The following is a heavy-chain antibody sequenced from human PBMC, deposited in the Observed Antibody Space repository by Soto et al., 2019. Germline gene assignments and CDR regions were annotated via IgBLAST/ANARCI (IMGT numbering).Heavy chain of an antibody. D-gene: IGHD3-9*01. V-gene: IGHV3-23*01. CDR2: ISGSGGST. J-gene: IGHJ4*02. CDR1: GFTFSSYA. CDR3: AKGHYDILTGYPLYYFDY. Sequence: EVQLLESGGGLVQPGGSLRLSCAASGFTFSSYAMSWVRQAPGKGLEWVSAISGSGGSTYYADSVKGRFTISRDNSKNTLYLQMNSLRAEDTAVYYCAKGHYDILTGYPLYYFDYWGQGTLVTVSS.